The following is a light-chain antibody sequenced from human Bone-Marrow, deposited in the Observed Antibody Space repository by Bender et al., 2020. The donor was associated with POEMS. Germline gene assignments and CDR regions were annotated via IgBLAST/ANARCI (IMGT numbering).Light chain of an antibody. CDR1: SSDVGAYNY. CDR2: EVT. CDR3: SSYAGSNNVL. J-gene: IGLJ2*01. V-gene: IGLV2-8*01. Sequence: QSALTQPPSASGSPVQSLTISCTGTSSDVGAYNYVSWYQQFPGKAPKFRMSEVTKRPSGVTDRCSGSTPGNTASLTVSAVQSDDEGDYYCSSYAGSNNVLVGGGTKLTVL.